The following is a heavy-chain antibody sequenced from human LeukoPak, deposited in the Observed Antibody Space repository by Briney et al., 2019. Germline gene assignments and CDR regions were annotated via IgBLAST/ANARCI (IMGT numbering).Heavy chain of an antibody. Sequence: GGSLRLSCTASGFTFSSSGMNWVRQTPGKGLEWLSYIDGSSRTIYYAESVKGRFTVSRDNAKNSVFLHLNSLRDEDAGMYFCARKMAFWGQGTLVTVSS. D-gene: IGHD5-24*01. CDR3: ARKMAF. J-gene: IGHJ4*02. CDR1: GFTFSSSG. CDR2: IDGSSRTI. V-gene: IGHV3-48*02.